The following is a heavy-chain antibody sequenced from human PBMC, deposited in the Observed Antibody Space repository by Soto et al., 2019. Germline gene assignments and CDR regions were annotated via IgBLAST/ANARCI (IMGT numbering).Heavy chain of an antibody. Sequence: PSETLSLTCAVSGGSISSGGYSWSWIRQPPGKGLEWIGYIYHSGSTYYNPSLKSRVTISVDRSKNQFSLKLSSVTAADTAVYYCARAGYYYGMDVWGQGTTVTVSS. J-gene: IGHJ6*02. CDR2: IYHSGST. CDR1: GGSISSGGYS. CDR3: ARAGYYYGMDV. V-gene: IGHV4-30-2*01.